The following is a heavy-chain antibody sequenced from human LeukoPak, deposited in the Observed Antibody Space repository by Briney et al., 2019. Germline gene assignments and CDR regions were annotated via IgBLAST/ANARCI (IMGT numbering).Heavy chain of an antibody. J-gene: IGHJ3*02. Sequence: GSSVKVSCKASGGTFSSYAISWVRQAPGQGLEWMGGIIPIFGTANYAQKFQGRVTITADESTSTAYMELSSLRSEDTAVYYCARVYSGYENNNPKGGKGGDAFDISGQGTMVTVSS. V-gene: IGHV1-69*01. CDR1: GGTFSSYA. D-gene: IGHD5-12*01. CDR3: ARVYSGYENNNPKGGKGGDAFDI. CDR2: IIPIFGTA.